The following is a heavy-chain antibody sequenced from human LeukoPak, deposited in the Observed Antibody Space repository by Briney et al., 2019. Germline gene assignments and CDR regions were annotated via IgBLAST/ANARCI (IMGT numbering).Heavy chain of an antibody. Sequence: GRSLRLSCAASGFTFSSYGMHWVRQAPGKGLEWVAVISYDGSNKYYADSVKGRFTISRDNSKNTLYLQMNSLRAEDTAVYYCAKSDSSGWYGYNYYGMDVWGQGTTVTVS. CDR3: AKSDSSGWYGYNYYGMDV. J-gene: IGHJ6*02. V-gene: IGHV3-30*18. CDR2: ISYDGSNK. CDR1: GFTFSSYG. D-gene: IGHD6-19*01.